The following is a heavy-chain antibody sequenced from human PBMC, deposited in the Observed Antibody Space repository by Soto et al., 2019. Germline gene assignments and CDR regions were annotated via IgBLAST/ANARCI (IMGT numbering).Heavy chain of an antibody. Sequence: SETLSLTCTVSGGSISSGDYYWSWIRQPPRKGLEWIGYIYYSGSTYYNPSLKSRVTISVDTSKNQSSLKLSSVTAADTAVYYCARHLKIVVVVAATRVAPTNWFDPWGQGTLVTVSS. V-gene: IGHV4-30-4*01. CDR1: GGSISSGDYY. J-gene: IGHJ5*02. D-gene: IGHD2-15*01. CDR3: ARHLKIVVVVAATRVAPTNWFDP. CDR2: IYYSGST.